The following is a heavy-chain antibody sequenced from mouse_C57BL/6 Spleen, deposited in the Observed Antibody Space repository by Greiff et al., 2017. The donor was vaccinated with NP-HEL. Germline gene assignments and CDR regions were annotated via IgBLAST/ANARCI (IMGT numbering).Heavy chain of an antibody. CDR1: GFTFSDYY. Sequence: EVQRVESEGGLVQPGSSMKLSCTASGFTFSDYYMAWVRQVPEKGLEWVANINYDGSSTYYLDSLKSRFIISRDNAKNILYLQMSSLKSEDTATYYCARVGVGDYFDYWGQGTTLTVSS. V-gene: IGHV5-16*01. CDR3: ARVGVGDYFDY. D-gene: IGHD1-1*02. CDR2: INYDGSST. J-gene: IGHJ2*01.